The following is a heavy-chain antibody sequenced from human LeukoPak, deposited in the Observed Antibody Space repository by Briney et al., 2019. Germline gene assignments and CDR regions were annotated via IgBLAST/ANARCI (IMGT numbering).Heavy chain of an antibody. Sequence: GGALRLSCAASGFTVSSNYMSWVRQAPGKGLEWVAVIYSGGSTYYADSVKGRFTISSDNSKNTLYLQMNSLRAEDTAVYYCARMLGYYGMDVWGQGTTVTVSS. V-gene: IGHV3-66*01. D-gene: IGHD3-10*02. CDR2: IYSGGST. CDR1: GFTVSSNY. CDR3: ARMLGYYGMDV. J-gene: IGHJ6*02.